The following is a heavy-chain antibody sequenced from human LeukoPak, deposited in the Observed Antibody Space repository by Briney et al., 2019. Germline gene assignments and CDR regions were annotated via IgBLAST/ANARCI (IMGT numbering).Heavy chain of an antibody. CDR1: VGSFSGYY. V-gene: IGHV4-34*01. CDR2: INHSGST. D-gene: IGHD3-10*01. J-gene: IGHJ4*02. Sequence: SETLSLTCAVYVGSFSGYYWSWIRQPPGKGLEWIGEINHSGSTNYNPSLKSRVTISVDTSKNQSSLKLSSVTAADTAVYYWARGSDRSYGSGSYYNVRVSGDYWGQGTLVTVSS. CDR3: ARGSDRSYGSGSYYNVRVSGDY.